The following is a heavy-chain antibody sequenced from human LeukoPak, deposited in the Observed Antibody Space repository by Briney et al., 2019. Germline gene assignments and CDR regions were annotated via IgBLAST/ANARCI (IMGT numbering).Heavy chain of an antibody. CDR1: GGSISNSNYY. CDR2: IYYSGST. D-gene: IGHD3-22*01. V-gene: IGHV4-39*07. CDR3: ASRHYYDSSEAKDYYYYYYMDV. Sequence: SETLSLTCTVSGGSISNSNYYWGWIRQPPGKGLEWIGTIYYSGSTHYNPSLKSRVTISVDTSKNQFSLKLSSVTAADTAVYYCASRHYYDSSEAKDYYYYYYMDVWGKGTTVTVSS. J-gene: IGHJ6*03.